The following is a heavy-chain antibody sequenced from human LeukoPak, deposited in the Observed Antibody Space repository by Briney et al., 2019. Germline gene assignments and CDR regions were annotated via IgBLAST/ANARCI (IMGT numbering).Heavy chain of an antibody. V-gene: IGHV1-18*01. D-gene: IGHD1-26*01. CDR3: ARLIPQKWELPGKWFDP. CDR2: VCVYNSHT. J-gene: IGHJ5*02. Sequence: ASLTLSCTASGYTFTIYGISWVWQAHGPGLEWMGWVCVYNSHTNYAQKFQCRVTMTTDTSTSTASMELRSLRSDDTAVYYCARLIPQKWELPGKWFDPWGQGTLVTVSS. CDR1: GYTFTIYG.